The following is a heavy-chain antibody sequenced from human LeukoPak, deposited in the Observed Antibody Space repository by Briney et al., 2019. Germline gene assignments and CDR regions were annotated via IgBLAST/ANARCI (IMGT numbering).Heavy chain of an antibody. CDR3: ARGLSSITNWFDP. CDR2: IYPGDSDT. CDR1: GYSFTSYW. V-gene: IGHV5-51*01. J-gene: IGHJ5*02. D-gene: IGHD3-16*02. Sequence: GESLKISCKGSGYSFTSYWIGWVRQMPGKGLEWMGSIYPGDSDTRYSPSFQGQVTISADKSISTAYLQWSSLKASDTAMYYCARGLSSITNWFDPWGQGTLVTVSS.